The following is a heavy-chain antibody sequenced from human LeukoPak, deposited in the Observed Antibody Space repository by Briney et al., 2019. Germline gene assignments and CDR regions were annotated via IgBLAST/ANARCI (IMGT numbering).Heavy chain of an antibody. D-gene: IGHD5-12*01. J-gene: IGHJ6*02. CDR3: ARWPPRGRYSGIPV. CDR1: GYTLTSYG. Sequence: ASVKVSCKASGYTLTSYGISWVRQAPGQGLEWMGWISAYNGNTNYAQKLQGRVTMTTDTSTSTAYMELRSLRSDDTAVYYCARWPPRGRYSGIPVWGQGTTVTVSS. CDR2: ISAYNGNT. V-gene: IGHV1-18*01.